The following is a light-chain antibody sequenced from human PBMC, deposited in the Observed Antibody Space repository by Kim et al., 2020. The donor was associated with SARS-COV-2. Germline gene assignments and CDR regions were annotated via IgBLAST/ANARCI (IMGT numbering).Light chain of an antibody. Sequence: VSVAPGQTARITCGGNNIGGHSVHWYQQKPGQAPVLVMYYDSDRPSGIPERFSGSKSANTATLTISRVETGGEADYYCQVWDTDTDHYVFGTGTKVTVL. CDR2: YDS. CDR3: QVWDTDTDHYV. J-gene: IGLJ1*01. V-gene: IGLV3-21*01. CDR1: NIGGHS.